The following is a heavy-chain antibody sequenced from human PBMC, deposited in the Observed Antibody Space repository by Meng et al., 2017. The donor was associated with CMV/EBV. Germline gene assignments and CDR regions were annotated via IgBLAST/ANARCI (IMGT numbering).Heavy chain of an antibody. V-gene: IGHV4-34*01. J-gene: IGHJ5*02. D-gene: IGHD3-16*02. CDR1: GGSFSGYY. Sequence: YGGSFSGYYWSWIRQPPGKGLEWIGEISHSGSTNYNPSLKSRVTISVDTSKNQFSLKLSSVTAADTAVYHCAGFTFGGVIVRWFDPWGQGTLVTVSS. CDR2: ISHSGST. CDR3: AGFTFGGVIVRWFDP.